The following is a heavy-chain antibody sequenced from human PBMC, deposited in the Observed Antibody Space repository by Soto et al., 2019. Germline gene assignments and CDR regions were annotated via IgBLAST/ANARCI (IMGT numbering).Heavy chain of an antibody. CDR2: ISHDGSNK. V-gene: IGHV3-30*18. Sequence: QVQLVESGGGVVQPGRSLRLSCAASGFTFSSYGMHWVRQAPGKGLEWVAVISHDGSNKYYADSVKGRFTSSRDNAKNTLYLQMNSLRAEDTAVYYCAKDGAYGSGSYPGRGFDYWGQGTLVTVSS. D-gene: IGHD3-10*01. CDR1: GFTFSSYG. J-gene: IGHJ4*02. CDR3: AKDGAYGSGSYPGRGFDY.